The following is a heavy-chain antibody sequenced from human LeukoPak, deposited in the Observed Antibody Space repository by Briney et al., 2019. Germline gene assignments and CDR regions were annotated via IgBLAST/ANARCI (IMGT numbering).Heavy chain of an antibody. CDR1: GYSFTSYW. CDR2: IYPGDSDT. Sequence: GESLKISWKGSGYSFTSYWIGWVRQMPGKGLEWMGIIYPGDSDTRYSPSFQGQVTNSADKSISTAYLQWSSLKASDTAMYYCARLPGGGSSWEYYFDYWGQGTLVTVSS. V-gene: IGHV5-51*01. CDR3: ARLPGGGSSWEYYFDY. D-gene: IGHD6-13*01. J-gene: IGHJ4*02.